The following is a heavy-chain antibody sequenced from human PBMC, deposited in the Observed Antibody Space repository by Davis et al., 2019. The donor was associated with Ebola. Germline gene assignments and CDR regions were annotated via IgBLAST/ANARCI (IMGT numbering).Heavy chain of an antibody. CDR1: GITFYSYA. Sequence: PGGSLRLSCAASGITFYSYAMSWVRQAPGKGLEWVSTISGGGYRTYSADSVKGRFTISRDNAKNSLYLQMNSLRAEDTAVYYCARRYYDTSGYPFDYWGQGTLVTVSS. D-gene: IGHD3-22*01. V-gene: IGHV3-23*01. CDR3: ARRYYDTSGYPFDY. J-gene: IGHJ4*02. CDR2: ISGGGYRT.